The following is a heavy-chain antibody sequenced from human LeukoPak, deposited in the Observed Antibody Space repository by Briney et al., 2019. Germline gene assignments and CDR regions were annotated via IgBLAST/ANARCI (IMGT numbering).Heavy chain of an antibody. J-gene: IGHJ3*02. V-gene: IGHV3-30-3*01. CDR1: GFTFSSYA. Sequence: GGSLRLSCAASGFTFSSYAMHWVRQAPGKGLEWVVVISYDGSNKYYADSVKGRFTISRDNSKNTLYLQMNSLRAEDTAVYYCARDGHIVVVTAIHDAFDIWGQGTMVTVPS. CDR2: ISYDGSNK. D-gene: IGHD2-21*02. CDR3: ARDGHIVVVTAIHDAFDI.